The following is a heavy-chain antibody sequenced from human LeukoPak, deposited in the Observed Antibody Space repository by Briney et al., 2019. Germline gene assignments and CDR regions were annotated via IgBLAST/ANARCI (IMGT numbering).Heavy chain of an antibody. Sequence: GSSVKVSCKASGGTFSSYAISWVRQAPGQGLEWMGGIIPIFGTANYAQKFQGRVTITADESTSTAYMELSSLRSEDTAVYYCARAGGYCSSTSCCSAFDIWGQGTMVTVPS. CDR1: GGTFSSYA. J-gene: IGHJ3*02. CDR3: ARAGGYCSSTSCCSAFDI. D-gene: IGHD2-2*01. V-gene: IGHV1-69*01. CDR2: IIPIFGTA.